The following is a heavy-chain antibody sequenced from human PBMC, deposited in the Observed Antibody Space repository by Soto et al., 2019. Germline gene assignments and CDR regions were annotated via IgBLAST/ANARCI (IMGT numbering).Heavy chain of an antibody. Sequence: QLQLQESGSGLVKPSQTLSLTCAVSGGSISSGGYSWSWIRQPPGKGLEWIGYIYHSGTTYYNPSPXSXXTISVDRSKHQFSLKRSSVTAADTAVYYCARVPDVWGQGTTVTVSS. V-gene: IGHV4-30-2*01. J-gene: IGHJ6*02. CDR2: IYHSGTT. CDR3: ARVPDV. CDR1: GGSISSGGYS.